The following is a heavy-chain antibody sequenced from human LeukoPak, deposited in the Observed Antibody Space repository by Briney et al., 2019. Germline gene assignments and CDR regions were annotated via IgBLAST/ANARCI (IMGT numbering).Heavy chain of an antibody. D-gene: IGHD6-13*01. CDR2: ISYDGSNK. V-gene: IGHV3-30-3*01. Sequence: GGSLRLSCAASGFTFSSYAMHWVRQAPGKGLEWVAVISYDGSNKYYADSVKGRFTISRDNSKNTLYLQMNSLRAEDTAVYYCAKVPIAAAGTEEEGADYWGQGTLVTVSS. J-gene: IGHJ4*02. CDR3: AKVPIAAAGTEEEGADY. CDR1: GFTFSSYA.